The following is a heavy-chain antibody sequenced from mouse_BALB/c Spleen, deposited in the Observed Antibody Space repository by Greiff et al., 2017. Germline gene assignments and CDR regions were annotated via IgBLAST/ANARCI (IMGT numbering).Heavy chain of an antibody. D-gene: IGHD2-14*01. Sequence: QVTLKESGPGILQPSQTLSLTCSFSGFSLSTSGMGVSWIRQPSGKGLEWLAHIYWDDDKRYNPSLKSRLTISKDTSRNQVFLKITSVDTADTATYYCARSTYRFRYYAMDYWGQGTSVTVSS. CDR3: ARSTYRFRYYAMDY. V-gene: IGHV8-12*01. CDR2: IYWDDDK. J-gene: IGHJ4*01. CDR1: GFSLSTSGMG.